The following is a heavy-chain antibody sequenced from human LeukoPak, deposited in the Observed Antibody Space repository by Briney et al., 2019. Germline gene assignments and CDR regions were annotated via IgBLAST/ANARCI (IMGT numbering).Heavy chain of an antibody. CDR1: GFTFGGYA. V-gene: IGHV3-49*04. CDR2: IRSKAYGGTT. J-gene: IGHJ3*02. Sequence: GRSLRLSCTASGFTFGGYAMSWVRQAPGKGLEWVGFIRSKAYGGTTEYAASVKGRFTISRDDSKSIAYLQMNSLKTEDTAVYYCTRAIKRQSTMIVVVIGEEDAFDIWGQGTMVTVSS. D-gene: IGHD3-22*01. CDR3: TRAIKRQSTMIVVVIGEEDAFDI.